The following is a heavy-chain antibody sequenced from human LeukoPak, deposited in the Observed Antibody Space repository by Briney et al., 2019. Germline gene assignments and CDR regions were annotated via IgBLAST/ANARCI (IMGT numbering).Heavy chain of an antibody. J-gene: IGHJ5*02. D-gene: IGHD6-13*01. CDR2: IYSGGST. CDR1: GFTVSSNY. Sequence: GGSLRLSCAASGFTVSSNYMSWVRQDPGKGLEWVSVIYSGGSTYYADSVKGRFTISRDNSKNTLYLQMNSLRAEDTAVYYCARTLAAAGTGWFDPWGQGTLVTVSS. V-gene: IGHV3-66*02. CDR3: ARTLAAAGTGWFDP.